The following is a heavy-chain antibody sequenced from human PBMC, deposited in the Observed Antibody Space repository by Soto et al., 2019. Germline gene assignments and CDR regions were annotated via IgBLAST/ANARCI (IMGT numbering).Heavy chain of an antibody. Sequence: QVQLVESGGGVVQPGRSLRLSCAASGFTFSSYGMHWVRQAPGKGLEWVAVIWYDGSNKYYADSVKGRFTISRDNSKNSLYLQVNSRRAEDTAVYYCARVVISRVRGVINWFDPWGQGTLVTVSS. CDR2: IWYDGSNK. V-gene: IGHV3-33*01. CDR1: GFTFSSYG. D-gene: IGHD3-10*01. CDR3: ARVVISRVRGVINWFDP. J-gene: IGHJ5*02.